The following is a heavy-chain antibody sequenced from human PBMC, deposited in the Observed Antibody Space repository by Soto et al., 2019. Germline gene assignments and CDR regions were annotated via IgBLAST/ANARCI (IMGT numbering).Heavy chain of an antibody. CDR1: GDSVSSNSAA. J-gene: IGHJ3*02. Sequence: PSQTLSLTCVISGDSVSSNSAAWNWIRQSPSRGLEWLGRTYYRSKWYNDYAVSVKSRITINPDTSKNQFSLQLNSVTPEDTAVYYCAIMYYYDSSGYHDAFDIWGQGTMVTVSS. CDR3: AIMYYYDSSGYHDAFDI. CDR2: TYYRSKWYN. V-gene: IGHV6-1*01. D-gene: IGHD3-22*01.